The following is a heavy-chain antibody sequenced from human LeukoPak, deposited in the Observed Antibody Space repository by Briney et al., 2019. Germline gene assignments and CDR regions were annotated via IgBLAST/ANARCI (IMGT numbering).Heavy chain of an antibody. CDR1: GCTFSNYA. Sequence: PGGSLRLSCAASGCTFSNYAMSWVRQAPGKGLEWVSAISGSGGSTYYTDSVKGRFTLSRDNSKKTLYLQMNSLRAEDTAVYYCAKETYYDSSGAPLFDYWGQGTLVTVSS. CDR3: AKETYYDSSGAPLFDY. D-gene: IGHD3-22*01. J-gene: IGHJ4*02. V-gene: IGHV3-23*01. CDR2: ISGSGGST.